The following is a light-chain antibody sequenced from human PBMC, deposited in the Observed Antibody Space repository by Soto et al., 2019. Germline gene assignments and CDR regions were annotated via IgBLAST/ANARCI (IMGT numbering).Light chain of an antibody. CDR2: DVN. J-gene: IGLJ2*01. V-gene: IGLV2-14*01. CDR3: TSWTTSTTMK. CDR1: SSDVGAYNY. Sequence: QSALTQPASVSGSPGQSITISCTGTSSDVGAYNYVSWYQQHPGKAPKLMIYDVNIRPSGVSNRFSGSKSGNTASLTISGLQGEDEADYYCTSWTTSTTMKFGGGTKLTVL.